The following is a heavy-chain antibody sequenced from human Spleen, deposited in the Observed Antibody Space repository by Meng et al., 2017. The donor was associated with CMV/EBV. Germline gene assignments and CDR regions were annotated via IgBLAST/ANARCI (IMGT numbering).Heavy chain of an antibody. CDR3: ARDPVSPSSTRGRGAAFDI. CDR2: IRFDGSNK. Sequence: FRRYGIHWVRQGPGKGLKWVAFIRFDGSNKYYADSVKGRFTISRDNSKNTLYLQMDSLRVEDTAVYYCARDPVSPSSTRGRGAAFDIWGQGTMVTVSS. D-gene: IGHD2-2*01. CDR1: FRRYG. V-gene: IGHV3-30*02. J-gene: IGHJ3*02.